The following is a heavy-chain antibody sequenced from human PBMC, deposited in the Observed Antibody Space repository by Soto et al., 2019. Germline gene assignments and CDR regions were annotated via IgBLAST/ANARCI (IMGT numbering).Heavy chain of an antibody. V-gene: IGHV4-34*01. D-gene: IGHD3-10*01. J-gene: IGHJ5*02. CDR3: ARGAPYYGSGSYPWFDP. Sequence: SETLSLTCAVYGGSFSGYYWSWIRQPPGKGLEWIGEINHSGSTNYNPSLKSRVTISVDTSKNQFSLKLSSVTAADTAVYYCARGAPYYGSGSYPWFDPWGQGTLVTVSS. CDR2: INHSGST. CDR1: GGSFSGYY.